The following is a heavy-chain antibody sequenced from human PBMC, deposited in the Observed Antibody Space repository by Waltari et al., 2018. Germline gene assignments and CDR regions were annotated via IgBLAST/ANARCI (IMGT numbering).Heavy chain of an antibody. Sequence: EVQLVESGGGLVKPGGSLRLSCAASGLTFRSSAMTWVRQAPGKGLGWVSSISSSSRYIDYADSVMGRFTISRDNAKNSLDLQMNSLRAEDTAVYYCATEPAGVGARFESWGQGTLVAVSS. CDR2: ISSSSRYI. CDR1: GLTFRSSA. V-gene: IGHV3-21*01. D-gene: IGHD1-26*01. CDR3: ATEPAGVGARFES. J-gene: IGHJ4*02.